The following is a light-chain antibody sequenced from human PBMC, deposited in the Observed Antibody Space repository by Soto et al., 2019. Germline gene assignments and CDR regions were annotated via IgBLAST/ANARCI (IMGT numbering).Light chain of an antibody. CDR1: QSISSY. J-gene: IGKJ2*02. V-gene: IGKV1-39*01. CDR3: QQSYSTPRT. CDR2: AAS. Sequence: DIQMTQSPSSLSASVGDRVTITCRASQSISSYLNWYQQKPGKAPKLLIYAASSLQSGVPSRFSGSGSGTDFTLTISSLQPEDVATDYCQQSYSTPRTFGQVTKLEIK.